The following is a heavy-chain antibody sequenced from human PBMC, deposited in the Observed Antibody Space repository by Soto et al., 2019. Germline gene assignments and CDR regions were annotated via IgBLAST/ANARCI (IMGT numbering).Heavy chain of an antibody. Sequence: EVQLVESGGGLIQPGGSLRLSCAASGFTVSSNYMSWVRQAPGKGLEWVSVIYSGGSTYYADSVKGRFTISRDNSKNTLYLQMNSLRAEDTAVYYCVRDDSSSWLEDYYYYGMDVWGQGTTVTVSS. CDR1: GFTVSSNY. D-gene: IGHD6-13*01. V-gene: IGHV3-53*01. CDR2: IYSGGST. J-gene: IGHJ6*02. CDR3: VRDDSSSWLEDYYYYGMDV.